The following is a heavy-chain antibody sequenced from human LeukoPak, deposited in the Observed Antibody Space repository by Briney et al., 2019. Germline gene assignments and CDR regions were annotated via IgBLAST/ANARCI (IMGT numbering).Heavy chain of an antibody. CDR3: AKSRIVGATTPDAFDI. Sequence: GGSLRLSCAASGFTFSSYGMHWVRQAPGKGLEWVAFIRYDGSNKYYADSVKGRFTISRDNSKNTLYLQMNSLRAEDTAVYYCAKSRIVGATTPDAFDIWGQGTMVTVSS. CDR1: GFTFSSYG. D-gene: IGHD1-26*01. CDR2: IRYDGSNK. V-gene: IGHV3-30*02. J-gene: IGHJ3*02.